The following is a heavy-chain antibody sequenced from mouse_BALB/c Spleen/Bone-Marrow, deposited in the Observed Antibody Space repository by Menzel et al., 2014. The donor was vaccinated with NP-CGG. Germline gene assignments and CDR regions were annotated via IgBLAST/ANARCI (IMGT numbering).Heavy chain of an antibody. CDR3: GHLGYCGYHDV. CDR1: GFDFSRYW. V-gene: IGHV4-1*02. CDR2: INPDSSTI. D-gene: IGHD2-3*01. J-gene: IGHJ1*01. Sequence: EVKLMESGGGLVQPGGSLKLSCVASGFDFSRYWMSWVRQAPGKGLEWIGEINPDSSTINYTPSLKDKFIISRDNAKKPLSLQMNKVRSEDTALYYCGHLGYCGYHDVWGAGTTVTISS.